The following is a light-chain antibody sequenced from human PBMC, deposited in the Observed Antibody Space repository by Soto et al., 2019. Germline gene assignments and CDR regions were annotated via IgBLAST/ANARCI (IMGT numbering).Light chain of an antibody. CDR1: QTFVYRDGNTY. Sequence: VVMTQSPLSLPVTLGQPASISCKSSQTFVYRDGNTYLNWIQQRPGQSPRRLIYQVSYRDSVVPDRFSGSGSGTNLTLKISRVEAEDVGVYYCVQGTHWPPFTFGQGTKLEIK. CDR3: VQGTHWPPFT. J-gene: IGKJ2*01. CDR2: QVS. V-gene: IGKV2-30*01.